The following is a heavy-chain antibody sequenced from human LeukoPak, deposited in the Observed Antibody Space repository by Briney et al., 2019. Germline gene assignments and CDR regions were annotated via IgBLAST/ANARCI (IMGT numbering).Heavy chain of an antibody. CDR1: GGSISSSSYY. CDR2: IYYSGST. J-gene: IGHJ4*02. V-gene: IGHV4-39*01. D-gene: IGHD3-3*01. CDR3: ARQHTGITIFGVVMRYFDY. Sequence: PSETLSPTCTVSGGSISSSSYYWGWIRQPPGKGLEWIGSIYYSGSTYYNPSLKSRVTISVDTSKNQFSLKLSSVTAADTTVYYCARQHTGITIFGVVMRYFDYWGQGTLVTVSS.